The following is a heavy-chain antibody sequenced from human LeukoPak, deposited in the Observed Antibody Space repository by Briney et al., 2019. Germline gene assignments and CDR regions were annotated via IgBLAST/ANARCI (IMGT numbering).Heavy chain of an antibody. CDR1: GFTFSSYE. CDR2: ISSSGSTI. V-gene: IGHV3-48*03. Sequence: SGGSLRLSCAASGFTFSSYEMNWVRQAPGKGLEWVSYISSSGSTIYYADSVKGRFTISRDNAKNSLYLQMNSLRAEDTAVYYCARGLVKDFWSGYNWFDPWGQGTVVTVSS. D-gene: IGHD3-3*01. CDR3: ARGLVKDFWSGYNWFDP. J-gene: IGHJ5*02.